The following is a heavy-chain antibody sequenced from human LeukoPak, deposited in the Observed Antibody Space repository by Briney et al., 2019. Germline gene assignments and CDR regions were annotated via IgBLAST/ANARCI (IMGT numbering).Heavy chain of an antibody. Sequence: GGSLRLSCAASGFTFSNYAMSWVRQAPGKGLEWVSDISGSGDSTNYADSVKGRFTISRDNSKITLYLQMNSLRAEDAAIYYCAKSRGSYWVPEFDYWGQGTLVTVSS. J-gene: IGHJ4*02. D-gene: IGHD1-26*01. CDR3: AKSRGSYWVPEFDY. CDR2: ISGSGDST. V-gene: IGHV3-23*01. CDR1: GFTFSNYA.